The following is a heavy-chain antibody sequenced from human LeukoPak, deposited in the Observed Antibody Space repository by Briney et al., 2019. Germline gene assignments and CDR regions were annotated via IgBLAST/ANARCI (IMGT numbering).Heavy chain of an antibody. D-gene: IGHD5-18*01. CDR2: IYYSGST. J-gene: IGHJ4*02. CDR3: ANRGYSYGPTD. CDR1: GGSISSSSYY. V-gene: IGHV4-39*01. Sequence: PSETLSLTCTVSGGSISSSSYYWGWIRQPRGKGLEWIGSIYYSGSTYYNPSLKSRVTISVDTSKNQFSLKLSSVTAADTAVYYCANRGYSYGPTDWGQGTLVTVSS.